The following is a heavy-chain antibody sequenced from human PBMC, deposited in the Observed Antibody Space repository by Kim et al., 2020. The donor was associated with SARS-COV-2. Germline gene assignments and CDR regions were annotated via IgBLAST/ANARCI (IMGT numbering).Heavy chain of an antibody. J-gene: IGHJ4*02. CDR3: ARHPESYCSSTSCYSIDY. CDR1: GGSISSYY. Sequence: SETLSLTCTVSGGSISSYYWSWIRQPPGKGLEWIGYIYYSGSTNYNPSLKSRVTISVDTSKNQFSLKLSSVTAADTAVYYCARHPESYCSSTSCYSIDYWGQGTLVTVSS. D-gene: IGHD2-2*01. V-gene: IGHV4-59*08. CDR2: IYYSGST.